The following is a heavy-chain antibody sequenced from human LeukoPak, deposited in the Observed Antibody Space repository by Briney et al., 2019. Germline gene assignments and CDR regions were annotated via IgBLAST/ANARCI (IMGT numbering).Heavy chain of an antibody. J-gene: IGHJ4*02. CDR3: AKGQYSSTLIDY. D-gene: IGHD6-13*01. CDR1: GFTFSSYA. CDR2: ISGSGGST. V-gene: IGHV3-23*01. Sequence: GGSLRLSCAASGFTFSSYAMSWVRQAPGKGLEWVSAISGSGGSTYYADSVKGRFTISRDNSKSTLYLQMNSLRAEDTAVYYCAKGQYSSTLIDYWGQGTLVTVSS.